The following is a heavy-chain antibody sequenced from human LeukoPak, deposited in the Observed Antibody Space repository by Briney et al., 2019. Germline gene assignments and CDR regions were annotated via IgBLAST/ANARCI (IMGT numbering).Heavy chain of an antibody. V-gene: IGHV3-15*01. Sequence: GGSLRLSCAASGFTFSNAWMSWVRQAPGKGLEWVGRIKSKTDGGTTDYAAPVKGRFTNSRDDSKNTLYLQMNSLKTEDTAVYYCTTDLWCSGTSCQGDYWGQGTLVTVSS. CDR3: TTDLWCSGTSCQGDY. CDR1: GFTFSNAW. J-gene: IGHJ4*02. CDR2: IKSKTDGGTT. D-gene: IGHD2-2*01.